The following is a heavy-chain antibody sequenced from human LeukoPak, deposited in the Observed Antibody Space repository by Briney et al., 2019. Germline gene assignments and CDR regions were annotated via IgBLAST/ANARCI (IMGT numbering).Heavy chain of an antibody. CDR3: ARHRGYSYGFVDY. J-gene: IGHJ4*02. Sequence: SETLSLTCTVSGGSISSSNYYWGWIRQPPGKGLEWIGSIYYSGSTYYNPSLESRVTISVDTSKNQFSLKLSSVTAADTAVYYCARHRGYSYGFVDYWGQGTLVTVSS. CDR2: IYYSGST. V-gene: IGHV4-39*01. D-gene: IGHD5-18*01. CDR1: GGSISSSNYY.